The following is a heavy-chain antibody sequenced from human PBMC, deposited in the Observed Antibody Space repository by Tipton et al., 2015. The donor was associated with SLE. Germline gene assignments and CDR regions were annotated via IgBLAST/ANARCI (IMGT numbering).Heavy chain of an antibody. D-gene: IGHD5-12*01. Sequence: LSLTCSVSGDSITAYYWSWIRQAPGQGLEWVSAISGGDGTNTLYADSVKGRFTISRDNSKNTLYLQMNSLRVEDTAVYHCVKDAGYSGYEDAFHIWGQGTMVTVSS. CDR2: ISGGDGTNT. CDR1: GDSITAYY. CDR3: VKDAGYSGYEDAFHI. V-gene: IGHV3-23*01. J-gene: IGHJ3*02.